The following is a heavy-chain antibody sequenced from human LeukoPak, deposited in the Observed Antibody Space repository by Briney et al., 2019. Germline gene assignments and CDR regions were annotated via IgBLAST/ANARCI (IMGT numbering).Heavy chain of an antibody. CDR1: GGSISSYY. V-gene: IGHV4-59*01. Sequence: SETLSLTCTVSGGSISSYYWGWIRQPPGKGLEWIGYIYYSGSTNYNPSLKSRVTISVDTSKNQFSLKLSSVTAADTAVYYCARGGYYDILTGYYNWFDPWGQGTLVTVSS. J-gene: IGHJ5*02. CDR3: ARGGYYDILTGYYNWFDP. CDR2: IYYSGST. D-gene: IGHD3-9*01.